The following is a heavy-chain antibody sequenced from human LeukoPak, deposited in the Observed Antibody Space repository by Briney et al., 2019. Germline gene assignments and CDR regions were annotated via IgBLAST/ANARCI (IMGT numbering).Heavy chain of an antibody. CDR3: ARRGIQLWPHDDY. V-gene: IGHV3-48*03. J-gene: IGHJ4*02. CDR1: GFTFRGYE. Sequence: GGSLRLSCTVSGFTFRGYEMNWVRQAPGKGLEWVSYISSSGSTIFYADSVKGRFTISRDNAKNSLYLQMNSLRAEDTAVYYCARRGIQLWPHDDYWGQGTLVTVSS. D-gene: IGHD5-18*01. CDR2: ISSSGSTI.